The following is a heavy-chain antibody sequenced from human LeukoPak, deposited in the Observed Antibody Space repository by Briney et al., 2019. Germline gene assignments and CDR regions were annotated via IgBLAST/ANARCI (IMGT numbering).Heavy chain of an antibody. Sequence: GGSLRLSCVASGFTVSDHYLDWVRQAPGKGLEWVGLIRKKSDRYTTEYAASVKCRFTISRDDSTNSVYLQMNSLKSEDPAVYYCADIGGGGSNTRWGEGTVVTVSS. CDR1: GFTVSDHY. J-gene: IGHJ1*01. CDR2: IRKKSDRYTT. CDR3: ADIGGGGSNTR. V-gene: IGHV3-72*01. D-gene: IGHD2-15*01.